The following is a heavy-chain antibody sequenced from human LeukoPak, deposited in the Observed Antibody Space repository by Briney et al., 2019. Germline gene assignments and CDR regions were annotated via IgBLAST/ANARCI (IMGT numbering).Heavy chain of an antibody. Sequence: GESLKISCKGSGYSFTSYWIGWVRQMPGKGLEWMGIIYPGDSETRYSPSFQGQVTISADKSISTAYLQWSSLKASDTAMYYCARRLGISSSWHGNWFDPWGQGTLVTVSS. J-gene: IGHJ5*02. D-gene: IGHD6-13*01. CDR1: GYSFTSYW. CDR3: ARRLGISSSWHGNWFDP. CDR2: IYPGDSET. V-gene: IGHV5-51*01.